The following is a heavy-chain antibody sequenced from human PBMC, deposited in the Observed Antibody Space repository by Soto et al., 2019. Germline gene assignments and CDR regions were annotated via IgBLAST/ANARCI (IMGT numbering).Heavy chain of an antibody. V-gene: IGHV4-4*02. CDR3: AGYYYASGNYQGNLDY. Sequence: PSETLSLTCAVSGGSINSGNWWSWVRQPPGKGLEWIGEIYHSGSTNYNPSLKSRVIISVDKSKNQFSLKLTSMTAADTAVYYWAGYYYASGNYQGNLDYWGQGTLVTVSS. J-gene: IGHJ4*02. D-gene: IGHD3-10*01. CDR2: IYHSGST. CDR1: GGSINSGNW.